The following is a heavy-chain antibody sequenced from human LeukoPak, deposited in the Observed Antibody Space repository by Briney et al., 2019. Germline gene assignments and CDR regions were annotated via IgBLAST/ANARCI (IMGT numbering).Heavy chain of an antibody. CDR2: IYYSGST. J-gene: IGHJ6*02. V-gene: IGHV4-59*08. D-gene: IGHD3-10*01. Sequence: PSETLSLTCTVSGGSISSYYWSWIRQPPGKGLEWIGYIYYSGSTNYNPSLKSRVTISVATSKKQFSLKLSSVTAADTAVYYCARLRASLRYGMDVWGQGTTVTVSS. CDR3: ARLRASLRYGMDV. CDR1: GGSISSYY.